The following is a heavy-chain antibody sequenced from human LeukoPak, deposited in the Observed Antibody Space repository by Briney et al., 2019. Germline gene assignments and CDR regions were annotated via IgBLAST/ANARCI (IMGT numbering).Heavy chain of an antibody. J-gene: IGHJ3*02. V-gene: IGHV3-11*03. CDR3: ARGGYGDYVYAFDI. Sequence: SGGSLRLSCAASGFTFSDYYMSWIRQAPGKGLEWVSYISSSSSYTNYADSVKGRFTISRDNAKNSLYLQMNSLRAEDTAVYYCARGGYGDYVYAFDIWGQGTMVTVSS. CDR2: ISSSSSYT. D-gene: IGHD4-17*01. CDR1: GFTFSDYY.